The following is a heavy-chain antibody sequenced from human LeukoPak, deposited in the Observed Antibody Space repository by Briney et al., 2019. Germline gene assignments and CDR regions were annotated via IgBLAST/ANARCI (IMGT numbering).Heavy chain of an antibody. J-gene: IGHJ6*02. V-gene: IGHV1-2*02. D-gene: IGHD2-2*01. Sequence: ASVKVYCKASGYTFTGYYMHWVRQAPGQGLEWMGWINPNCGGTNYAQKFQGRVTMTRDTSISTVHMELRRLRSDDTAVYHCARDRSTPGYYYGMDVWGQGTTVTVSS. CDR3: ARDRSTPGYYYGMDV. CDR2: INPNCGGT. CDR1: GYTFTGYY.